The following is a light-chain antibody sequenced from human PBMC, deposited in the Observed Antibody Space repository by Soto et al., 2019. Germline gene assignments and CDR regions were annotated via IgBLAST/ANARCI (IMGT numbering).Light chain of an antibody. Sequence: AIRMTQSPSSLSASIGDRVTLTCRASQPISSYVAWYQQKPGKGPKFLIYAASTLQSGVPSRFSGGGSGTDFTLTIKNLQSEDFATYYCQQYYSYPELTFGGGTTVDVK. CDR1: QPISSY. V-gene: IGKV1-8*01. J-gene: IGKJ4*01. CDR2: AAS. CDR3: QQYYSYPELT.